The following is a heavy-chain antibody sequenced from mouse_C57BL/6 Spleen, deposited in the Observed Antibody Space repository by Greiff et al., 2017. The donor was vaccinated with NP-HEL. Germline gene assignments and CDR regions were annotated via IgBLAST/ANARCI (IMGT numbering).Heavy chain of an antibody. D-gene: IGHD2-3*01. V-gene: IGHV5-4*01. CDR1: GFTFSSYA. Sequence: EVKLVESGGGLVKPGGSLKLSCAASGFTFSSYAMSWVRQTPEKRLEWVATISDGGSYTYYPDNVKGRFTISRDNAKNNLYLQMSHLKSEDTAMYYCARDKALDGYSFAYWGQGTLVTVSA. CDR2: ISDGGSYT. J-gene: IGHJ3*01. CDR3: ARDKALDGYSFAY.